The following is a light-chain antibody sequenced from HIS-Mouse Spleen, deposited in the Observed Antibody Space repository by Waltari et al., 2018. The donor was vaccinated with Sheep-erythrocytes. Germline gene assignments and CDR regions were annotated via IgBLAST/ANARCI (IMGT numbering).Light chain of an antibody. V-gene: IGLV3-21*02. Sequence: SYVLTHPPSVPVAPVQTARITCRGNNIGSKSVHWYQQKPGQAPVLVVYDDSDRPSGIPERFSGSNSGNTATLTISRVEAGDEADYYCQVWDSSSDHWVFGGGTKLTVL. J-gene: IGLJ3*02. CDR1: NIGSKS. CDR2: DDS. CDR3: QVWDSSSDHWV.